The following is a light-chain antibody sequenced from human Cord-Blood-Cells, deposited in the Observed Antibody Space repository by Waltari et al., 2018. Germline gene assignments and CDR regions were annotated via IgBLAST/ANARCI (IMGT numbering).Light chain of an antibody. J-gene: IGLJ3*02. CDR3: QSADSSGTYPV. CDR2: KDS. V-gene: IGLV3-25*03. Sequence: SYELTQPPSVSVSPGQTARITCAGDALPNQYAYRYQQKPGQAPVLVLYKDSERPSGIPERFSGSSSGTTVTLTISGVQAEDEADYYCQSADSSGTYPVFGGGTKLTVL. CDR1: ALPNQY.